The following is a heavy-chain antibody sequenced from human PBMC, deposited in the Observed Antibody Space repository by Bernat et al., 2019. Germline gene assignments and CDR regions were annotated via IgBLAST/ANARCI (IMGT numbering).Heavy chain of an antibody. V-gene: IGHV4-59*08. CDR3: ARWDYYGMDV. CDR1: GGSITDYY. J-gene: IGHJ6*02. Sequence: QVQLQESGPGLVKPSETLSLTCTVSGGSITDYYWTWIRQSPGKALEWIGYIFHTGNTNYNPSLESRVTMSVDTSKNQFSLKLSSVTAADTAVYYCARWDYYGMDVWGQGTTVTVSS. CDR2: IFHTGNT.